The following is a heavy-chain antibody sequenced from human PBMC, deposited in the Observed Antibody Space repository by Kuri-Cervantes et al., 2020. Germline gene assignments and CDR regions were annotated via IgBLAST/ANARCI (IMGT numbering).Heavy chain of an antibody. CDR3: ARDGRQLGGAFDI. Sequence: LSLTCAASGFTFSTYAVHWVRQAPGKGLEWVAVISYDGSNKYYADSVKGRFTISRDNAKNSLYLQMNSLRAEDTAVYYCARDGRQLGGAFDIWGQGTMVTVSS. V-gene: IGHV3-30*07. CDR1: GFTFSTYA. D-gene: IGHD1-1*01. J-gene: IGHJ3*02. CDR2: ISYDGSNK.